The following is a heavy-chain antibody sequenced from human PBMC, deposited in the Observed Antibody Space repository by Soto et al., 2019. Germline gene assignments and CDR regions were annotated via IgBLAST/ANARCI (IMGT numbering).Heavy chain of an antibody. CDR1: GDSVSSNSAA. D-gene: IGHD1-26*01. J-gene: IGHJ4*02. CDR2: TYYRSKWYN. Sequence: QVQLQQSGPGLVKPSQTLSVTCGISGDSVSSNSAAWNWLRQSPSRGLEWLGRTYYRSKWYNDYAVSVASRITINPDTSKNHFSLQLNFVTPEDTAVYFCARGEQYSGRIFDYWGQGTLVTVSS. V-gene: IGHV6-1*01. CDR3: ARGEQYSGRIFDY.